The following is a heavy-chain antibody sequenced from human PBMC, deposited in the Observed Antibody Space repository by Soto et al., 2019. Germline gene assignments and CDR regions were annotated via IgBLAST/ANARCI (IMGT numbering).Heavy chain of an antibody. Sequence: QVQLVQSGAEVKKPGASVKVSCKASGYTFITYGVSWVRQAPGQGLDWLGWISTYNGNTRYAEWLQGRVTMTTDTTTNTAYMQLRNLRSDDTAVYYCARGPTDYYDNSANYFLVYWGQGTLVTVSS. J-gene: IGHJ4*02. CDR2: ISTYNGNT. V-gene: IGHV1-18*01. D-gene: IGHD3-22*01. CDR3: ARGPTDYYDNSANYFLVY. CDR1: GYTFITYG.